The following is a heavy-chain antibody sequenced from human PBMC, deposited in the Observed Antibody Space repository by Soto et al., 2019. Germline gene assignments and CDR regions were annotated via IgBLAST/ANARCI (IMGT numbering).Heavy chain of an antibody. CDR3: ARANYDILTGYFPMPPSYYFDY. CDR1: GYTFTSYA. J-gene: IGHJ4*02. V-gene: IGHV1-3*01. Sequence: ASVKVSCKASGYTFTSYAMHWVRQAPGQRLERMGWINAGNGNTKYSQKFQGRVTITRDTSASTAYMELSSLRSEDTAMYYCARANYDILTGYFPMPPSYYFDYWGQGTLVTVSS. D-gene: IGHD3-9*01. CDR2: INAGNGNT.